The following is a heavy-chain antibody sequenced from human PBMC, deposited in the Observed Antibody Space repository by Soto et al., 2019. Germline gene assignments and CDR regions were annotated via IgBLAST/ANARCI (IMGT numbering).Heavy chain of an antibody. Sequence: EVQLVESGGGLVKPGGSLRLSCAASGFTFSSYSMNWVRQAPGKGLEWVSSISSSRSYIYYADSVKGRFTISRDNAKNSLYLQMNSLRAEDTAVYYCARGCHYYDSSGYDKWDAFDIWGQGTMVTVSS. CDR2: ISSSRSYI. J-gene: IGHJ3*02. CDR1: GFTFSSYS. V-gene: IGHV3-21*01. D-gene: IGHD3-22*01. CDR3: ARGCHYYDSSGYDKWDAFDI.